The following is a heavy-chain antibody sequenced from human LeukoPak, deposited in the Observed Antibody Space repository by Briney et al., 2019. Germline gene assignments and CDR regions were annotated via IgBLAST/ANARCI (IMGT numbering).Heavy chain of an antibody. Sequence: GGSLRLSCGASGFTVSSNYMSWVRQAPGKGLEWVSVIYSGGSTYYADSVKGRFTISRDNSKNTLYLQMNSLRAEDTAVYYCARVGRYCSGGSCYSRGYYFDYWGQGTLVTVSS. CDR3: ARVGRYCSGGSCYSRGYYFDY. V-gene: IGHV3-66*02. CDR1: GFTVSSNY. CDR2: IYSGGST. J-gene: IGHJ4*02. D-gene: IGHD2-15*01.